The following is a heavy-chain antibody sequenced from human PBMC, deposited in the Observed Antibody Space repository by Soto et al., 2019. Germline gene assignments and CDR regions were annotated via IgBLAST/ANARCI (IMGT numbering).Heavy chain of an antibody. Sequence: QAQLVESGGGLVKAGGSQRLSCTASAFTFSDYYMNWIRQAPGKGPEWVSYISSSGATIYYAESVRGRFAISRDNAKNILYLQKNNLRAADTAVYYCERENRKVGYCITTSCPFDYWGQGSLVTVSS. V-gene: IGHV3-11*01. CDR2: ISSSGATI. J-gene: IGHJ4*02. D-gene: IGHD2-2*01. CDR3: ERENRKVGYCITTSCPFDY. CDR1: AFTFSDYY.